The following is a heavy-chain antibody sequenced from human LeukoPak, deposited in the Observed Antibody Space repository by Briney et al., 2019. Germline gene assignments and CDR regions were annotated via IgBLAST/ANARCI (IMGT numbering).Heavy chain of an antibody. V-gene: IGHV1-2*02. CDR3: ARVAGKRVPHIDY. CDR2: INPNSGGT. Sequence: ASVKVSCKASGYTFTGYYMHWVRQAPGQGLEWMGWINPNSGGTNYAQKFQGGVTMTRDTSISTAYMELSRLRSDDTAVYYCARVAGKRVPHIDYWGQGTLVTVSS. CDR1: GYTFTGYY. J-gene: IGHJ4*02.